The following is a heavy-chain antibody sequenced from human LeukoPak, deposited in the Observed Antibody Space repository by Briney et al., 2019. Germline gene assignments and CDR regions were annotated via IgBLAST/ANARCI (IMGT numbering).Heavy chain of an antibody. Sequence: GGSLRLSCAASGFDFSNYWMYWVRQAPGKGLEWVANIKQDGSEKYYVDSVRGRFTISRDNSKNTLYLQMNSLRDEDTAVYYCAKHRFESGGYHSTDWGQGTLVTVSS. V-gene: IGHV3-7*03. CDR3: AKHRFESGGYHSTD. J-gene: IGHJ4*02. D-gene: IGHD3-22*01. CDR1: GFDFSNYW. CDR2: IKQDGSEK.